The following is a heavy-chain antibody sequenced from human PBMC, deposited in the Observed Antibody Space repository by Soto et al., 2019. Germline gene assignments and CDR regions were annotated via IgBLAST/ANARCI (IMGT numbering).Heavy chain of an antibody. CDR3: ARDPGSGPRVGYAFFDY. Sequence: QVQLQESGPGLVKPSGTLSLTCAVSGGSISSSNWWSWVRQPPGKGLEWIGEIYHSGSTNYNPSLKYRVTISVDKSTDQFSLNLSAVTAADTAVYYCARDPGSGPRVGYAFFDYWCQGTLVTVS. CDR2: IYHSGST. CDR1: GGSISSSNW. V-gene: IGHV4-4*02. D-gene: IGHD5-12*01. J-gene: IGHJ4*02.